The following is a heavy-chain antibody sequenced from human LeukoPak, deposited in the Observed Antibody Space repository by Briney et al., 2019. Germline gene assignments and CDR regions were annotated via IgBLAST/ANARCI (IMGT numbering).Heavy chain of an antibody. D-gene: IGHD2-15*01. Sequence: PSETLSLTCTVSGGSIRSSYWSWIRQPPGKGLEWIGYIYDSGSTNYNPFLESRVSISVDTSKNQFSLKLSSVTAADTAVYYCARGGCSGGGCHSGDRSWFDSWGQGSLVTVSS. J-gene: IGHJ5*01. CDR1: GGSIRSSY. CDR2: IYDSGST. V-gene: IGHV4-59*01. CDR3: ARGGCSGGGCHSGDRSWFDS.